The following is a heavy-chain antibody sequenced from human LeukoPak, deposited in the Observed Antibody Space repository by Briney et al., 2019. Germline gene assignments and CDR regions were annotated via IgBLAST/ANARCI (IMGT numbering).Heavy chain of an antibody. D-gene: IGHD3-22*01. Sequence: GESLKISCKASGYRLASYWIAWVRQMPGKGLECMGIIYPDDSDSRYSPSFQGQVTISADKSISTAYLQWSSLKASDTAMYYCARTSTIYDSSGSLDYWGQGTPVTVSS. J-gene: IGHJ4*02. V-gene: IGHV5-51*01. CDR2: IYPDDSDS. CDR1: GYRLASYW. CDR3: ARTSTIYDSSGSLDY.